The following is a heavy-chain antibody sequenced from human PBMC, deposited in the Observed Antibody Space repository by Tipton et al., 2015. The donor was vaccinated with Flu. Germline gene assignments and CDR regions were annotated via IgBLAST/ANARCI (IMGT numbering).Heavy chain of an antibody. Sequence: QLVQSGAEVKQPGASVEVSCKASGYTFTDHGISWVRQAPGQGLEWMGWINAYNGNTNYAEEFQGRVTVTADSSTATAYMELRSLRSDDTAVYYCARDDYSNYFYYYYGMDVWGQGTTVTVSS. CDR2: INAYNGNT. CDR1: GYTFTDHG. J-gene: IGHJ6*02. CDR3: ARDDYSNYFYYYYGMDV. V-gene: IGHV1-18*01. D-gene: IGHD4-11*01.